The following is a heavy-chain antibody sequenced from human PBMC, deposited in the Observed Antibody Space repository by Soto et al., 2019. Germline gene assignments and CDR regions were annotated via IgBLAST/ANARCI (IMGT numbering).Heavy chain of an antibody. CDR3: AIYYDGSGSNY. J-gene: IGHJ4*02. Sequence: QVQLQQWGAGLLKPSETLSLTCAVYGGSFSGYYWSWIRQPPGKGLEWIGEINHSGSTNYNPSLKSRVTISVDTSKNQFSLKLSSVTAADTAVYYCAIYYDGSGSNYWCQGTLVTVSS. V-gene: IGHV4-34*01. D-gene: IGHD3-10*01. CDR2: INHSGST. CDR1: GGSFSGYY.